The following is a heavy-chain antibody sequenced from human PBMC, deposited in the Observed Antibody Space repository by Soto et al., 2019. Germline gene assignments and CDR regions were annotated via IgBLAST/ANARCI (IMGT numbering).Heavy chain of an antibody. CDR1: GGSMSSSPYS. V-gene: IGHV4-39*07. Sequence: PSETLSLTCTVSGGSMSSSPYSWAWIRQSPGKGLEYIGSSHYSGGTYYNPSLTSRVTISVDTSKNQFSLKMSSVTAADTAVYYCARGDYYYYYGMDVRGQGTTVTVSS. J-gene: IGHJ6*02. CDR2: SHYSGGT. CDR3: ARGDYYYYYGMDV.